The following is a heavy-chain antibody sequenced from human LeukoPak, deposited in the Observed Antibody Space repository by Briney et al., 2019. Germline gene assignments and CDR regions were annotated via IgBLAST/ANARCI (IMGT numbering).Heavy chain of an antibody. Sequence: EASVKVSCKASGYTFTSYDINWVRQATGQGLEWMGWMNPISGNTGSAQKFQGRVSMTRNNPIGTAYMELSSLRSEDTAVYYCAKEEGVYWGQGTLVTVSS. J-gene: IGHJ4*02. CDR2: MNPISGNT. CDR3: AKEEGVY. V-gene: IGHV1-8*01. CDR1: GYTFTSYD.